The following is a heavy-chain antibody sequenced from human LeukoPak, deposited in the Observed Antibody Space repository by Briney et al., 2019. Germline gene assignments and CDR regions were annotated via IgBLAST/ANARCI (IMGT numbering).Heavy chain of an antibody. V-gene: IGHV3-43*02. CDR2: ISGDGGNT. D-gene: IGHD1-26*01. J-gene: IGHJ4*02. CDR3: TKDIERWENSPHFDN. Sequence: GGSLRLSCAASGFTFDDYAMHWVRQAPGKGLEWVSLISGDGGNTYYAVSVKGRFTISRDNTKNSLYLHMNSLRTEDTAFYFCTKDIERWENSPHFDNWGQGTLVTVSS. CDR1: GFTFDDYA.